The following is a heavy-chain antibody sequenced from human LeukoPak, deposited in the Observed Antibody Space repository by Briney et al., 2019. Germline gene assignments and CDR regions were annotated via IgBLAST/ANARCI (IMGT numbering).Heavy chain of an antibody. CDR3: AKGFQQLVYYYYYMDV. V-gene: IGHV3-23*01. CDR2: ISGSGGST. Sequence: PGGSLRLSCAASGFTFSSYAMSWVRQAPGKGLEWVSAISGSGGSTYYADSVKGRFTISRDNSKNTLYLQMNSLRAEDTAVYYCAKGFQQLVYYYYYMDVWGKGTTVTVSS. D-gene: IGHD6-13*01. CDR1: GFTFSSYA. J-gene: IGHJ6*03.